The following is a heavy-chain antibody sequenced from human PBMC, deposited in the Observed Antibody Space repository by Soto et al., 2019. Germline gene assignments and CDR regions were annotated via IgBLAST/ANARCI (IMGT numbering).Heavy chain of an antibody. J-gene: IGHJ5*02. CDR3: ARMRSSRSWFDP. CDR1: GFSLITEGVG. CDR2: IYWHEDV. V-gene: IGHV2-5*01. D-gene: IGHD6-13*01. Sequence: SGPTLVNPTQTLTVTCSISGFSLITEGVGVGWIRQPPGKALEWLASIYWHEDVRKNPSLGDRVTINRDIAKRQVVLTLTNMDPVDTATYYCARMRSSRSWFDPWGQGTLVTVSS.